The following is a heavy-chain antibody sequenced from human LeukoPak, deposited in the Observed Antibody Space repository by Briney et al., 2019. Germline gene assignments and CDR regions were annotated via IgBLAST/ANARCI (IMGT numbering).Heavy chain of an antibody. CDR3: AKDTTIAPHAFDI. V-gene: IGHV3-9*01. D-gene: IGHD6-13*01. J-gene: IGHJ3*02. Sequence: SGITWNSGSIGYAASVKGGFTISRDNAKNSLYLQMNSLRAEDTALYYCAKDTTIAPHAFDIWGQGTMVTVSS. CDR2: ITWNSGSI.